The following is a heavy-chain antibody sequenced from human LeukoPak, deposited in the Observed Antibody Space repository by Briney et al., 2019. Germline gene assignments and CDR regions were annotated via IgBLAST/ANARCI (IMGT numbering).Heavy chain of an antibody. CDR1: VVSISGYY. CDR2: TYFSGST. CDR3: ARHYYDTSGYYYFDY. J-gene: IGHJ4*02. Sequence: PSETLSLTANVPVVSISGYYWSWIRHPPGNGREDVGYTYFSGSTDYNPSLKRRTTIPVDTSKHQFSLKLSSVTAEDTAVYWCARHYYDTSGYYYFDYWGQGTLVTVSS. D-gene: IGHD3-22*01. V-gene: IGHV4-59*08.